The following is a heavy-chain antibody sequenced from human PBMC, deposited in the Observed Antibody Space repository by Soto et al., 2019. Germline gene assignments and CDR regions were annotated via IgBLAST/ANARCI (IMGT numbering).Heavy chain of an antibody. CDR3: ARGALDFWSGYYSPEYYYYGMDV. J-gene: IGHJ6*02. CDR2: IIPIFGTA. D-gene: IGHD3-3*01. Sequence: SVKVSCKASGGTFSSYAISWVQQALGQGLEWMGGIIPIFGTANYAQKFQGRVTITADESTSTAYMELSSLRSEDTAVYYCARGALDFWSGYYSPEYYYYGMDVWGQGTTVTVSS. CDR1: GGTFSSYA. V-gene: IGHV1-69*13.